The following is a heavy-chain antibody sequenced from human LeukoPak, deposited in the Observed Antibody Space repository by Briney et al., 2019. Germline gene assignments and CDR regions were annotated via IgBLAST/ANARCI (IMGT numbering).Heavy chain of an antibody. J-gene: IGHJ4*02. Sequence: GESLKISCKGSGYSFTSYWIGGVRQMPGKGVEWMGIIYPGDSDTRYSPSFQGQVTISADKSISTAYLQWSSLKASDTAMYYCARSIAATAPGVDFWGQGTLVTVSS. CDR3: ARSIAATAPGVDF. CDR2: IYPGDSDT. CDR1: GYSFTSYW. V-gene: IGHV5-51*01. D-gene: IGHD6-13*01.